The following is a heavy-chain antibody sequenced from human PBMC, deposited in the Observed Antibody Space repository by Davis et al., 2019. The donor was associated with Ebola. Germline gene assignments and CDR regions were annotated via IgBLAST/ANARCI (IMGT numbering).Heavy chain of an antibody. D-gene: IGHD5-18*01. V-gene: IGHV3-33*01. CDR1: GFTFSSYD. CDR2: IWYDGSNK. CDR3: ARYGYSYGYGY. J-gene: IGHJ4*02. Sequence: GESLKISCAASGFTFSSYDMHWVRQAPGKGLEWVAVIWYDGSNKYYADSVKGRFTISRDNSKNTLYLQMNSLRAEDTAVYYCARYGYSYGYGYWGQGTLVTVSS.